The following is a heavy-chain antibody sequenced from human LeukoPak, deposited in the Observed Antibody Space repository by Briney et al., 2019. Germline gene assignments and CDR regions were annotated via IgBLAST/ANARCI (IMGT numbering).Heavy chain of an antibody. J-gene: IGHJ6*03. V-gene: IGHV4-59*01. CDR2: IYYSGST. Sequence: SETLSLTCTVSGGSISSYYWSWIRQPPGKGLEWIGYIYYSGSTNYNPSLKSRVTISVDTSKNQFSLKLSSVTAADTAVYYCARGWLNYYMDVWGKGTTVTVSS. CDR3: ARGWLNYYMDV. CDR1: GGSISSYY. D-gene: IGHD6-19*01.